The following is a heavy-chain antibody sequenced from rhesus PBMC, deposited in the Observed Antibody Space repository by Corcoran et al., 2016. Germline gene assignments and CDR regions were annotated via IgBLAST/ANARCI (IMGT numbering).Heavy chain of an antibody. D-gene: IGHD4-17*01. CDR2: IYGSGSNT. J-gene: IGHJ5-2*02. CDR1: GGSISSSY. CDR3: SRERSMGLDV. Sequence: QLQLQESGPGLVKPSETLSVTCAVSGGSISSSYWSWIRQAPGKGLEWIGYIYGSGSNTTHNPALKSRITLSVDTSKNPFSLKLRSVTAADTGVYYWSRERSMGLDVWGRGVLVTVSS. V-gene: IGHV4-169*02.